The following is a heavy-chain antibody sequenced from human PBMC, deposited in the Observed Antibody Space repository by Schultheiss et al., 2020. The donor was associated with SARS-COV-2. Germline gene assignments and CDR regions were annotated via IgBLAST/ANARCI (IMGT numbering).Heavy chain of an antibody. D-gene: IGHD3-16*01. J-gene: IGHJ5*02. V-gene: IGHV4-4*08. Sequence: SETLSLTCAVYGGSFSGYYWSWIRQPPGKGLEWIGYIYTSGGTNYNPSLKSRVTISVDTSKNQFSLKLSSVTAADTAVYYCARGGSFMYPDPWGQGTLVTVSS. CDR3: ARGGSFMYPDP. CDR1: GGSFSGYY. CDR2: IYTSGGT.